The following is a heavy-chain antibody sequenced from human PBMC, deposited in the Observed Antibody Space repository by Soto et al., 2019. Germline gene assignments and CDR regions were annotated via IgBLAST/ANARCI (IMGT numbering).Heavy chain of an antibody. J-gene: IGHJ6*02. Sequence: ASVKVSCKASGYTFTSYGISWVRQAPGQGLEWMGWISAYNGNTNYAQKLQGRVTMTTDTSTSTAYMELRSLRSDDTAVYYCACRSSIGRDYYFVALEVWGPGTTVTLSS. CDR1: GYTFTSYG. CDR2: ISAYNGNT. V-gene: IGHV1-18*01. D-gene: IGHD2-2*01. CDR3: ACRSSIGRDYYFVALEV.